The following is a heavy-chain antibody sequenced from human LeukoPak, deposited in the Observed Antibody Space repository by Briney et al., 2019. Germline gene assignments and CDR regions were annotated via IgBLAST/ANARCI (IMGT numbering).Heavy chain of an antibody. CDR2: IIPIFGTA. J-gene: IGHJ4*02. CDR1: GGTFSSYA. Sequence: ASVKVSCKASGGTFSSYAISWVRQAPGQGLEWMGGIIPIFGTANYAQKFQGRVTITADESTSTAYMELSSLRSEDTAVYYCARDCIAAAAGTSPLCDWGQGTLVTVSS. D-gene: IGHD6-13*01. V-gene: IGHV1-69*13. CDR3: ARDCIAAAAGTSPLCD.